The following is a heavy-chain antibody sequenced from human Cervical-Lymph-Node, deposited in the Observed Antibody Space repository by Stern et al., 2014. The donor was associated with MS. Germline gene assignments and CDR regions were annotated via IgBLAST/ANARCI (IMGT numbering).Heavy chain of an antibody. CDR2: ISYSSSTI. CDR1: GFTFSSYS. J-gene: IGHJ4*02. Sequence: VQLVQSGGGLVQPGGSLRLSWAASGFTFSSYSMNWVRQAPGKGREWISYISYSSSTIYYADSVKGRFTISRDNAKNSLYLQMNSLRAEDTAVYYCARLRTTVTNPDYWGQGTLVTVSS. CDR3: ARLRTTVTNPDY. D-gene: IGHD4-17*01. V-gene: IGHV3-48*04.